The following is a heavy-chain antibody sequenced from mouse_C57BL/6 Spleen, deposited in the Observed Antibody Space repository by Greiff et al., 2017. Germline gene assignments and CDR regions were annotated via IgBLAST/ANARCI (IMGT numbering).Heavy chain of an antibody. CDR1: GFTFSDYG. CDR3: ARNGYGKYWYFDV. V-gene: IGHV5-17*01. J-gene: IGHJ1*03. D-gene: IGHD2-2*01. Sequence: EVKLMESGGGLVKPGGSLKLSCAASGFTFSDYGMHWVRQAPEKGLEWVAYISSGSSTIYYADTVKGRFTISRDNAKNTLFLQMTSLRSEDTAMYYCARNGYGKYWYFDVWGTGTTVTVSS. CDR2: ISSGSSTI.